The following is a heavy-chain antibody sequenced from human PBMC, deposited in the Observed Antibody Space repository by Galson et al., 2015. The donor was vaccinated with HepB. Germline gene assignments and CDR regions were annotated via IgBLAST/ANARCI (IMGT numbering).Heavy chain of an antibody. J-gene: IGHJ6*02. CDR1: GFTFSSYS. CDR2: ISSSSSYI. Sequence: SLRLSCAASGFTFSSYSMNWVRQAPGKGLEWVSSISSSSSYIYYADSVKGRFTISRDNAKNSLYLQMNSLRAEDTAVYYCARDRRELYSGSYTSYYYYGMDVWGQGTTVTVSS. V-gene: IGHV3-21*01. D-gene: IGHD1-26*01. CDR3: ARDRRELYSGSYTSYYYYGMDV.